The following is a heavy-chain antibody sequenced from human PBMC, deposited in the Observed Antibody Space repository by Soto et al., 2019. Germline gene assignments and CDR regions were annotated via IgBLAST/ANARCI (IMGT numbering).Heavy chain of an antibody. CDR2: ITDSGGNT. CDR1: GFPFSTYA. V-gene: IGHV3-23*01. Sequence: GGSLRLSCAASGFPFSTYAMNWVRQAPGKGLEWVSTITDSGGNTYYADSVKGRFTISRDNSKNTLYLQMNSLRAEDTAVYYCAKEPSSGYYDFDYWGQGTLVTVSS. CDR3: AKEPSSGYYDFDY. D-gene: IGHD3-22*01. J-gene: IGHJ4*02.